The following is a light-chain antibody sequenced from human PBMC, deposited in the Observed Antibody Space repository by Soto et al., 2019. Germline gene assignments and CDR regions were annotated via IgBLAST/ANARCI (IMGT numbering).Light chain of an antibody. J-gene: IGLJ1*01. CDR1: SSDVGGYNY. V-gene: IGLV2-14*01. Sequence: QSVLTQPASLSVSPGQSITISCTGTSSDVGGYNYVSWYQQHPGKAPKLMIYDVSNRPSGVSNRFSGSKSGNTASLTISGLQVEDEADYYCSSYTSSSTPYVFGTGTKVTVL. CDR2: DVS. CDR3: SSYTSSSTPYV.